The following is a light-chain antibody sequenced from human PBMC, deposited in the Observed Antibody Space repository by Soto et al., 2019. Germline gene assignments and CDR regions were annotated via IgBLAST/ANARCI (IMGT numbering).Light chain of an antibody. Sequence: QSVLTQPHSASGTPGQRVTISCSGSSSNIGSNYVYWYQQLPGTAPKLLIYSNNQRPSGVPDRFSGSKSGTSASLAISGLRSEDEADYYCAAWDDSLSVVVFGGGTKLTVL. CDR1: SSNIGSNY. CDR2: SNN. J-gene: IGLJ2*01. CDR3: AAWDDSLSVVV. V-gene: IGLV1-47*02.